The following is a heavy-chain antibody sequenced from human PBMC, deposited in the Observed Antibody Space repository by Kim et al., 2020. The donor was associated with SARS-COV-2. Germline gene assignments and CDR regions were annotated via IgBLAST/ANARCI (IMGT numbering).Heavy chain of an antibody. CDR2: MHPGDSET. CDR1: GYKFSNYW. J-gene: IGHJ5*02. D-gene: IGHD5-18*01. CDR3: ARSQGGYSYGDWFDP. Sequence: GESLKISCQGSGYKFSNYWIDWVRQMPGKGLEWVGIMHPGDSETRYSPAFQGQVTISADKSISTAYLQWSSLKASDTAMYYCARSQGGYSYGDWFDPWGQGTLVTVSS. V-gene: IGHV5-51*01.